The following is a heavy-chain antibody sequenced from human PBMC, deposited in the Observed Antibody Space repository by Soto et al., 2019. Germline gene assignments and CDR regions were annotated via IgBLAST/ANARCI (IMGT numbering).Heavy chain of an antibody. D-gene: IGHD3-10*01. V-gene: IGHV1-18*01. Sequence: GSVKVSCKASGYTFTNYGISWVRQAPGQGLEWMGWINTYNGNTNHAQKLQGRVTMTTDTSTSTAYMELRSLRSDDTAVYYCARGVGSGTYYNQYNWFDPWGQGTLVTVSS. CDR1: GYTFTNYG. CDR3: ARGVGSGTYYNQYNWFDP. J-gene: IGHJ5*02. CDR2: INTYNGNT.